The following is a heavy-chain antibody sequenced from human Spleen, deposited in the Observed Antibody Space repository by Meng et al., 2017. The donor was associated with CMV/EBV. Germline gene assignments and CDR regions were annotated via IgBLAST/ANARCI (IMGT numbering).Heavy chain of an antibody. CDR1: GFTFSDYY. D-gene: IGHD2-2*01. CDR2: ISSGGSTI. J-gene: IGHJ4*02. CDR3: ASSYWSSTSCPTGY. V-gene: IGHV3-11*01. Sequence: AGFTFSDYYMSWIRQAPGKGLEWVSYISSGGSTIYYADSVKGRFTISRDNAKNSLYLQMNSLRAEDTAVYYCASSYWSSTSCPTGYWGQGTLVTVSS.